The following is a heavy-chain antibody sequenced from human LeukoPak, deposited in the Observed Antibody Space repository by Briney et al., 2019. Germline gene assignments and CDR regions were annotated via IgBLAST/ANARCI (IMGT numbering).Heavy chain of an antibody. CDR2: ITSNSANM. CDR3: AKSPYYDSSGGVDY. V-gene: IGHV3-21*04. CDR1: GLTFNKYY. J-gene: IGHJ4*02. D-gene: IGHD3-22*01. Sequence: GGSLRLSCSASGLTFNKYYMNWVRQAPGKGLEWVSSITSNSANMYYGDSVKGRFTISRDNAKNSLYLQMNSLRAEDTALYYCAKSPYYDSSGGVDYWGQGTLVTVSS.